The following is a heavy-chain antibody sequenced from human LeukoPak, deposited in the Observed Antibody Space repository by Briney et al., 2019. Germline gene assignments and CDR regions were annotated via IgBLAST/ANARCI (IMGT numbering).Heavy chain of an antibody. Sequence: GASVKVSCKASGGTFSSYAISWVRQAPGQGLERMGGIIPIFGTANYAQKFQGRVTITTDESTSTAYMELSSLRAEDTAVYYCAKGYYYGSGSHGDYFDYWGQGTLVTVSS. CDR2: IIPIFGTA. J-gene: IGHJ4*02. V-gene: IGHV1-69*05. D-gene: IGHD3-10*01. CDR1: GGTFSSYA. CDR3: AKGYYYGSGSHGDYFDY.